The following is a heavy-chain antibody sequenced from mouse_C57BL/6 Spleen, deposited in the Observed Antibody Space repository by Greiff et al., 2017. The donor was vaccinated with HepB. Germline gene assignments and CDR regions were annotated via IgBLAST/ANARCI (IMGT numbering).Heavy chain of an antibody. CDR1: GFTFTSYW. D-gene: IGHD2-1*01. J-gene: IGHJ2*01. V-gene: IGHV1-53*01. CDR2: INPSNGGT. Sequence: QVQLQQPGTELVKPGASVKLSCKASGFTFTSYWMHWVKQRPGQGLEWIGNINPSNGGTNTNEKFKSKATLTVAKSSRTAYMQLSSLTSEDSAVDYCTKSVYYGSYGRGYFDDWGQGTTLTVSS. CDR3: TKSVYYGSYGRGYFDD.